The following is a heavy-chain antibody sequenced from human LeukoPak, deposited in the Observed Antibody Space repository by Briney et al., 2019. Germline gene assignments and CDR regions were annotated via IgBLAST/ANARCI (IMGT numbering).Heavy chain of an antibody. V-gene: IGHV3-30*18. D-gene: IGHD3-22*01. CDR2: IPYDGSNK. CDR1: GFTFSSYG. Sequence: GRSLRLSCAASGFTFSSYGMHWVRQAPGKGLEWVAVIPYDGSNKYYADSVKGRFTISRDNSKNTLYLQMNSLRAEDTAVYYCAKALYYYDSSGIDYYYGMDVWGQGTTVTVSS. J-gene: IGHJ6*02. CDR3: AKALYYYDSSGIDYYYGMDV.